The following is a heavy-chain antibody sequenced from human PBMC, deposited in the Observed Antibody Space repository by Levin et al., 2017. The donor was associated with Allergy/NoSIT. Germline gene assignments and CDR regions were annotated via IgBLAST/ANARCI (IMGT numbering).Heavy chain of an antibody. CDR3: ARRAGDGTMDV. Sequence: GGSLRLSCAASGFTFSTYDMHWVRQAPGKGLEWVSVIGTAGDTYYSGSVKGRFTISRENAKNSLFLQMNSLRAGDTAVYYCARRAGDGTMDVWGQGTTVAVSS. V-gene: IGHV3-13*01. D-gene: IGHD1-1*01. CDR2: IGTAGDT. CDR1: GFTFSTYD. J-gene: IGHJ6*02.